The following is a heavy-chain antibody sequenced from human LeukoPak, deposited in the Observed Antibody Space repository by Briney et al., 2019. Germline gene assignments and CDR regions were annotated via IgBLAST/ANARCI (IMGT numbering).Heavy chain of an antibody. CDR2: IKQDGNEK. D-gene: IGHD5-12*01. J-gene: IGHJ6*02. Sequence: TGGSLRLSCAASGFTFSGYWMTWVRQAPGKGLEWVANIKQDGNEKYYVDSVKGRFTISRDNAKNSLYLRMNSLRAEDTAVYYCARGGYSGYDPRYYYSYSRDVWGQGTTVTVSS. V-gene: IGHV3-7*01. CDR3: ARGGYSGYDPRYYYSYSRDV. CDR1: GFTFSGYW.